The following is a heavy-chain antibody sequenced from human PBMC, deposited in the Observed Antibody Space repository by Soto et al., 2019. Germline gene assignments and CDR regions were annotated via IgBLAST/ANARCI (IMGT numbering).Heavy chain of an antibody. CDR3: ASSVVVTADADY. D-gene: IGHD2-21*02. V-gene: IGHV3-30*03. Sequence: QVQLVESGGGVVQPGRSLRLSCAASGFTFSSYGMHWVRQAPGKGLEWVAVISYDGSNKYYADSVKGRFTISRDNSKNTLYLQMNSLRAEDTAVYYCASSVVVTADADYWGQGTLVTVSS. J-gene: IGHJ4*02. CDR1: GFTFSSYG. CDR2: ISYDGSNK.